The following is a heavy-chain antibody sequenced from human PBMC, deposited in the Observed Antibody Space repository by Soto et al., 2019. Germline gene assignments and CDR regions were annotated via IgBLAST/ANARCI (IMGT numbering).Heavy chain of an antibody. J-gene: IGHJ5*02. Sequence: PGGSLRLSCAASGITFSSYWMHWVRQAPGKGLVWVSRINSDGSSTNYADSVEGRFTISRDNAKNTLYLQMNSLRVEDTAVYYCARVNDYGGPEIGFDPWGQGTLVTVSS. CDR2: INSDGSST. CDR1: GITFSSYW. D-gene: IGHD4-17*01. V-gene: IGHV3-74*01. CDR3: ARVNDYGGPEIGFDP.